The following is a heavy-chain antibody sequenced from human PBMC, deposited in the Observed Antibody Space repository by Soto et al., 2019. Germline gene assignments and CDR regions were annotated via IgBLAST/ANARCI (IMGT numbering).Heavy chain of an antibody. CDR1: GGSISSTSFY. CDR3: ARQVVDGTVAGTGSFDY. CDR2: FYYSGST. J-gene: IGHJ4*02. Sequence: WETLSLTCTVSGGSISSTSFYWVWLRQPPGKGLEWIGSFYYSGSTYYNPSLKSRVTISVDTSENQFSLKLSSVTAADTAVYYCARQVVDGTVAGTGSFDYWGQGTLVTVSS. D-gene: IGHD6-19*01. V-gene: IGHV4-39*01.